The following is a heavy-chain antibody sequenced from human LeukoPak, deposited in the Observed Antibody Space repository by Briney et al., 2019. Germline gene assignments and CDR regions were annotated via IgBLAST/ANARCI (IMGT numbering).Heavy chain of an antibody. V-gene: IGHV4-34*01. J-gene: IGHJ4*02. D-gene: IGHD1-26*01. CDR2: INHSGST. Sequence: SETLSLTCTVSGGSISSYYWSWIRQPPGKGLEWIGEINHSGSTNYNPSLKSRVTISVDTSKNQFSLKLSSVTAADTAVYYCARGQGGSFDYWGQGTLVTVSS. CDR3: ARGQGGSFDY. CDR1: GGSISSYY.